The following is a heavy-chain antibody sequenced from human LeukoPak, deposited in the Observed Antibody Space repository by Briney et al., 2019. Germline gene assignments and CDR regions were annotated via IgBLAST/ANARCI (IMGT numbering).Heavy chain of an antibody. CDR3: ARNAPFDD. J-gene: IGHJ4*02. CDR2: INQDGSEK. Sequence: GGSLRLSCAASGFTYSTYWMSWVRQAPGKGLEWVANINQDGSEKYYVDSVRGRFTISRDNAKNSPYLQMNSLRGEDTAVYYCARNAPFDDCGQGSLVTVAS. CDR1: GFTYSTYW. V-gene: IGHV3-7*01.